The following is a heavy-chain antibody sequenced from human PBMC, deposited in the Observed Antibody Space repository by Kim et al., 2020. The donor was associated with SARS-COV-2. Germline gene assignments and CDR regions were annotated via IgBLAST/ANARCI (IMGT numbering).Heavy chain of an antibody. J-gene: IGHJ3*01. D-gene: IGHD6-19*01. CDR3: ARARSGLFNSEAAFDV. CDR1: GGSVNSAYW. Sequence: SETLSLTCVVSGGSVNSAYWWTWVRQPPGKGLEWIGQISHSGNTYYNPSLKSRVTISIDKSKNQFSLQLTSVTAADTAVYFCARARSGLFNSEAAFDVWGQGTKVIV. CDR2: ISHSGNT. V-gene: IGHV4-4*02.